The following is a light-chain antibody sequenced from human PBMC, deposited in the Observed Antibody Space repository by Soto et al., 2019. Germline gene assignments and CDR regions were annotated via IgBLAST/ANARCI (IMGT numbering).Light chain of an antibody. Sequence: ENVLTQSPGTLSLSPGDRASLSCRASQSVSNNYLAWHQQRPGQAPRLLIFGASNRATGVPDRFSGGGSGTDFTLTISRLEPEDFAVYYCQQFSSYPLTFGGGTKVDIK. CDR2: GAS. J-gene: IGKJ4*01. CDR1: QSVSNNY. V-gene: IGKV3-20*01. CDR3: QQFSSYPLT.